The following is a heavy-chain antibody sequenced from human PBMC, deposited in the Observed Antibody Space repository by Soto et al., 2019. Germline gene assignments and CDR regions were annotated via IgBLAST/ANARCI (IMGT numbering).Heavy chain of an antibody. CDR1: GGSISGYY. V-gene: IGHV4-59*01. Sequence: SETLSLTCTVSGGSISGYYWSWIRQPPGKGLEWIGYIYYNGNTNYNPSLKSRVTISVDTSTNHFSLKLSSVTAADTAVYYCARAAVVAVAGTSHNWFDPWGQGTLVTVSS. D-gene: IGHD6-19*01. CDR3: ARAAVVAVAGTSHNWFDP. CDR2: IYYNGNT. J-gene: IGHJ5*02.